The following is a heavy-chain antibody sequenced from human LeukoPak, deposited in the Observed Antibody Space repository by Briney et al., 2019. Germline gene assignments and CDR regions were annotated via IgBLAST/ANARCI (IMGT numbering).Heavy chain of an antibody. J-gene: IGHJ3*02. CDR1: GGSFSGYY. Sequence: GSLRLSCAVYGGSFSGYYWSWIRQPPGKGLEWIGEINHSGSTNYNPSLKSRVTISVDTSKNQFSLKLSSVTAADTAVYYCARASSEEIAFDIWGQGTMATVSS. CDR2: INHSGST. V-gene: IGHV4-34*01. D-gene: IGHD3-10*01. CDR3: ARASSEEIAFDI.